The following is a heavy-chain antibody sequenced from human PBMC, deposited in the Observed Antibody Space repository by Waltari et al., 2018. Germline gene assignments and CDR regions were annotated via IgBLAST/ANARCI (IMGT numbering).Heavy chain of an antibody. CDR3: ARGSNEGYSSSWYYFDY. Sequence: QVQLVQSGAEVKKTGSSVKDSCKDSGGTFSSYVISWVRQAPGQGHEGVRGISPIFGTANYAQKFQGRVTITADESTSTAYMELSSLRSEDTAVYYCARGSNEGYSSSWYYFDYWGQGTLVTVSS. V-gene: IGHV1-69*12. CDR2: ISPIFGTA. CDR1: GGTFSSYV. J-gene: IGHJ4*02. D-gene: IGHD6-13*01.